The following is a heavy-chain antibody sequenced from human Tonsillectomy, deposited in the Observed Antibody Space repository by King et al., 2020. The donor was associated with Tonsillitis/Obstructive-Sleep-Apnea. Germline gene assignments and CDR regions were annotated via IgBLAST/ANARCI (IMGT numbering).Heavy chain of an antibody. CDR1: GVTFSSYE. D-gene: IGHD1-26*01. CDR2: ISDSGSTI. CDR3: ARDSTHASWSYYLDY. J-gene: IGHJ4*02. V-gene: IGHV3-48*03. Sequence: QLVQSGGGLVQPGGSLRLSCAASGVTFSSYEMNWVRQAPGKGLEWVSYISDSGSTIYYADSVKGRFTISRDNAKKSLYLQMNSLRAEDTAVYFCARDSTHASWSYYLDYWGQGTLVTVSS.